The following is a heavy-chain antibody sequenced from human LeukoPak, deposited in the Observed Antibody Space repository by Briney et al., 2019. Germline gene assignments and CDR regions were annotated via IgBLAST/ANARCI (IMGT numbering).Heavy chain of an antibody. J-gene: IGHJ4*02. CDR3: ASRPWDY. Sequence: PGGSLRLSCAASGFTFSTYSMNWVRQAPGKGLEWISYISSGSSTINYADSVKGRFTISRDNAKNSLYLHLNSLRAEDTAVYYCASRPWDYWGQGTLVTVSS. V-gene: IGHV3-48*01. CDR1: GFTFSTYS. CDR2: ISSGSSTI.